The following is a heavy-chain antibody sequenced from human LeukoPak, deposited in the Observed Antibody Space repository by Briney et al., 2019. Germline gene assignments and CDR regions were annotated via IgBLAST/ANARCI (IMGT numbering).Heavy chain of an antibody. Sequence: GATVKISCKSSGYTFTSYYMHWVRQAPGQGLEWMAMINPSGGSTTYAQKLQGRVTMTRDTSTSTVYMELGSLRSDDTAVYYCARGGGARGYWSSGSYYHFDYWGQGTLVTVSS. V-gene: IGHV1-46*01. CDR3: ARGGGARGYWSSGSYYHFDY. J-gene: IGHJ4*02. CDR1: GYTFTSYY. CDR2: INPSGGST. D-gene: IGHD3-10*01.